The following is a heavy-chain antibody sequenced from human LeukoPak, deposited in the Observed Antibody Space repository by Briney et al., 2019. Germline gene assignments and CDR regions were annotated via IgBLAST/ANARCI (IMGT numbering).Heavy chain of an antibody. D-gene: IGHD6-13*01. CDR1: GFTFSSYG. CDR3: ARRGDSSSWYWFDP. CDR2: ISGSGGKT. V-gene: IGHV3-23*01. J-gene: IGHJ5*02. Sequence: GGSLRLSCAASGFTFSSYGMSWVRQAPGKGLEWVSAISGSGGKTYYADSVKGRFTISRDNSKNTLYLQMNSLRAEDTAVYYCARRGDSSSWYWFDPWGQGTLVTVSS.